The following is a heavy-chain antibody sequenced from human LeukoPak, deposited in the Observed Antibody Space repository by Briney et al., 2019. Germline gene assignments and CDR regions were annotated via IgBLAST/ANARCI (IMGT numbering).Heavy chain of an antibody. Sequence: GGSLRLSCAASGFTFSSYWMNWARQAPGKGLEWVANIKQDGSEKYYVDSVRGRFTISRDNAKNSLYLQMNSLRAEDTAVYYCTREGYYDSSGLDYWGQGTLVTVSS. J-gene: IGHJ4*02. CDR1: GFTFSSYW. CDR2: IKQDGSEK. CDR3: TREGYYDSSGLDY. D-gene: IGHD3-22*01. V-gene: IGHV3-7*01.